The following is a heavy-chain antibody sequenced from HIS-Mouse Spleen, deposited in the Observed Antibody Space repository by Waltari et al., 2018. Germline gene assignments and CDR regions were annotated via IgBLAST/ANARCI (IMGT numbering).Heavy chain of an antibody. Sequence: QVQLVESGGGVVQPGRSLRLSCAASGFTFSSYGMHWVRQAPGKGLEWVAFISDDGSNKYYADSVKGRFTISRDNSKNTLYLQMNSLIAEDTAVYYCAKDKHHAFDYWGQGTLVTVSS. CDR3: AKDKHHAFDY. J-gene: IGHJ4*02. CDR2: ISDDGSNK. V-gene: IGHV3-30*18. CDR1: GFTFSSYG.